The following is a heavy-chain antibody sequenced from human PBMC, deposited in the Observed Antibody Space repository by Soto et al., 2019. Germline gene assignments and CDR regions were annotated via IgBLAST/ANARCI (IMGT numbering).Heavy chain of an antibody. V-gene: IGHV1-18*01. CDR3: AREPGSGSYHNGYFQH. D-gene: IGHD3-10*01. J-gene: IGHJ1*01. Sequence: ASVKVSCKASGYTFTSYGISWVRQAPGQGLEWMGWISAYNGNTNYAQKLQGRVTMTTDTSTSTAYMELRSLRSDDTAVYYCAREPGSGSYHNGYFQHWGQGTLVTVSS. CDR1: GYTFTSYG. CDR2: ISAYNGNT.